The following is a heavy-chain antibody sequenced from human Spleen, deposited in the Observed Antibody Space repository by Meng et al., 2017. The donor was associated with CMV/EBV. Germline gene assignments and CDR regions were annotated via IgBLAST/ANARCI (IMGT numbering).Heavy chain of an antibody. CDR3: AKRFVTPVTPIEY. Sequence: GESLKISCAASGFTFSSYAMSWVRQAPGKGLEWVSAISSSGVSTYYADSVKGRFTISRDNSKNTLYLQMNSLRADDTAIYYCAKRFVTPVTPIEYWGQGTLVTVSS. V-gene: IGHV3-23*01. CDR2: ISSSGVST. CDR1: GFTFSSYA. J-gene: IGHJ4*02. D-gene: IGHD4-11*01.